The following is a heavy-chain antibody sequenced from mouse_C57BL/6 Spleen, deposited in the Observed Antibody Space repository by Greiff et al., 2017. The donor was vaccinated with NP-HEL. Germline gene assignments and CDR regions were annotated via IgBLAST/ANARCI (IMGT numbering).Heavy chain of an antibody. J-gene: IGHJ2*01. CDR2: IYPGSGNT. CDR1: GYSFTSYY. V-gene: IGHV1-66*01. D-gene: IGHD5-1-1*01. Sequence: LQESGPELVKPGASVKISCKASGYSFTSYYIHWVKQRPGQGLEWIGWIYPGSGNTKYNEKFKGKATLTADTSSSTAYMQLSSLTSEDSAVYYCASEEIDYFDYWGQGTTLTVSS. CDR3: ASEEIDYFDY.